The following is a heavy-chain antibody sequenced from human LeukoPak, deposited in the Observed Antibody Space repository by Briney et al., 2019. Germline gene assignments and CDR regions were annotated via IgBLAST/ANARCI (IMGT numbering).Heavy chain of an antibody. D-gene: IGHD5-18*01. J-gene: IGHJ4*02. CDR3: TRFTVLSYGDYYFDY. Sequence: GGSLRLSCTASGFTFGDYAMSWFRQAPGKGLECVGFIRSKAYGGTTEYAASVKGRFTISRDDSKSIAYLQMNSLKTEDTAVYYCTRFTVLSYGDYYFDYWGQGTLDTVSS. CDR2: IRSKAYGGTT. V-gene: IGHV3-49*03. CDR1: GFTFGDYA.